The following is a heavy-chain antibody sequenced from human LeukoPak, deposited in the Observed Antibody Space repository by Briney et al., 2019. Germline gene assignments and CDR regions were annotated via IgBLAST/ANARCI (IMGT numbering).Heavy chain of an antibody. J-gene: IGHJ4*02. D-gene: IGHD3-3*01. Sequence: GGSLRLSCAASGFTFDDYAMHWVRQAPGKGLEWVSGISWNSGSIGYADSVKGRFTISRDNAKNSLYLQMNSLRAEDTASYYCAKAASSYDFWSGYLLTGGGYYFDYWGQGTLVTVSS. V-gene: IGHV3-9*01. CDR3: AKAASSYDFWSGYLLTGGGYYFDY. CDR1: GFTFDDYA. CDR2: ISWNSGSI.